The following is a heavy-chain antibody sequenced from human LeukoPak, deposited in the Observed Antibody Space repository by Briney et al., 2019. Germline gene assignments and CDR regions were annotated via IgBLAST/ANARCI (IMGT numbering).Heavy chain of an antibody. J-gene: IGHJ4*02. CDR1: GFTFDNYA. CDR2: ISWNSGRI. D-gene: IGHD3-10*01. CDR3: AKGDASGSYSSLFNY. Sequence: PGRSLRLSCAASGFTFDNYAMYWVRQAPGKGLEWVSGISWNSGRIGYADSVKGRFTISRDNAKNSLYLQMNSLRAEDTALYYCAKGDASGSYSSLFNYWGQGTLVTVSS. V-gene: IGHV3-9*01.